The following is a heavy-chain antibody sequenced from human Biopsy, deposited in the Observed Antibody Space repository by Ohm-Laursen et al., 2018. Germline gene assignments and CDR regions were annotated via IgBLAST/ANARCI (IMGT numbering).Heavy chain of an antibody. D-gene: IGHD6-19*01. Sequence: SQTLSLTCPVSGDSVSSGSFYWTWIRQPPGQGLEYIGHIYDRGSTANYNPSLESRVTMSVDMPKNQFSLKLSSVTAANTAIYYCARGMRSSGWPYFDSWGQGILVTVSS. CDR3: ARGMRSSGWPYFDS. J-gene: IGHJ4*02. CDR1: GDSVSSGSFY. CDR2: IYDRGSTA. V-gene: IGHV4-61*01.